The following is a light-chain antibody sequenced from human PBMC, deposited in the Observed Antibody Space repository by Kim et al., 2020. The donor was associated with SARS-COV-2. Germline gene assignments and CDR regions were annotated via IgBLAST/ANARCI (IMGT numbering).Light chain of an antibody. V-gene: IGLV1-44*01. J-gene: IGLJ1*01. Sequence: GQRVTISSSGSGSNIGSNTVNWNQQLTGTAPKLLIYNNNQRPSGVPDRFSGSKSGTSASLAISGLQSEDEADYYCAAWDDSLNGYVFGTGTKVTVL. CDR3: AAWDDSLNGYV. CDR1: GSNIGSNT. CDR2: NNN.